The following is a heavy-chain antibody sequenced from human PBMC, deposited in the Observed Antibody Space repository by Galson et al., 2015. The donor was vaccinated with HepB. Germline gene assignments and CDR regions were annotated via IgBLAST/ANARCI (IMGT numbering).Heavy chain of an antibody. V-gene: IGHV3-73*01. CDR2: IRSKATKFAA. D-gene: IGHD6-13*01. Sequence: SLRLSCAASGFTFSGSAIHWVRQASGKGPEWIGHIRSKATKFAAFYVPSLKGRFTISRDDSKNLAYLHMRSLKTDDTAVYYCVRSGDFSGYSSRWGQGTLVTVSS. CDR1: GFTFSGSA. J-gene: IGHJ4*02. CDR3: VRSGDFSGYSSR.